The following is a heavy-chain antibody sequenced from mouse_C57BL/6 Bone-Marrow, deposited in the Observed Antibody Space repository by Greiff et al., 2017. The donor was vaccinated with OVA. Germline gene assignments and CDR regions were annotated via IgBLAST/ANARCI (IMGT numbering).Heavy chain of an antibody. D-gene: IGHD1-1*01. CDR2: VYPGDGDT. CDR3: ARTYYYGSSYEFAY. J-gene: IGHJ3*01. V-gene: IGHV1-82*01. CDR1: GYAFSSSW. Sequence: VQLQESGPELVKPGASVKISCKASGYAFSSSWMNWVKQRPGTGLEWLGRVYPGDGDTKYNGKFKGKATLTADKSSSTASMQLSILTSEDSAVYFCARTYYYGSSYEFAYWGQGTLVTVSA.